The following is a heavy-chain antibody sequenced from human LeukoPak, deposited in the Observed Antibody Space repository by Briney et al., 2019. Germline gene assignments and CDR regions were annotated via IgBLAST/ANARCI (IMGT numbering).Heavy chain of an antibody. D-gene: IGHD2-15*01. V-gene: IGHV3-48*01. CDR2: ISYDSAIK. CDR3: VRDNPRCCGVVPANIDDY. CDR1: GLTISSHS. J-gene: IGHJ4*02. Sequence: GGSLRLSCAASGLTISSHSMNWVRQAPGKGLEWISYISYDSAIKYYADSVRGRFPISRDNAKNSLYLQMHSLSAEDTAVYYCVRDNPRCCGVVPANIDDYWGQGTLVTVSS.